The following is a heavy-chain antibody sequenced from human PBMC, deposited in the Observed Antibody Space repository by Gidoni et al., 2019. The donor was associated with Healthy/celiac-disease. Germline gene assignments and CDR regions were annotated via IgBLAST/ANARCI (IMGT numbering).Heavy chain of an antibody. CDR1: GCTFSRYA. J-gene: IGHJ5*02. CDR3: ARDAYYDFWSGYRNWFDP. V-gene: IGHV1-69*01. D-gene: IGHD3-3*01. CDR2: IIPIDGTA. Sequence: QVQLLQSGAEVKTPGSSVKVSCKASGCTFSRYAISWVRQAPGQGLEWMGGIIPIDGTANYAQKFQGRVTITADESTSTAYMELSSLRSEDTAVYYCARDAYYDFWSGYRNWFDPWGQGTLVTVSS.